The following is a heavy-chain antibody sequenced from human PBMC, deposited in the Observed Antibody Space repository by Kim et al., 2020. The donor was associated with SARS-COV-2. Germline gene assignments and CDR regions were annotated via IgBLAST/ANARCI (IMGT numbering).Heavy chain of an antibody. Sequence: SETLSLTCAVYGGSFGGYYWSWIRQPPGKGLEWIGEINHSGSTNYNPSLKSRVTISVDTSKNQFSLKLSSWTAADTAVYYCARGLSLDCSGGSCYLPRYFDYWGQGTLVTVSS. J-gene: IGHJ4*02. CDR3: ARGLSLDCSGGSCYLPRYFDY. D-gene: IGHD2-15*01. V-gene: IGHV4-34*01. CDR1: GGSFGGYY. CDR2: INHSGST.